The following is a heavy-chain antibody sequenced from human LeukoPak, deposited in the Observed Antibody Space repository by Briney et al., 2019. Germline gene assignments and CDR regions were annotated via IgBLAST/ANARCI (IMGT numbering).Heavy chain of an antibody. CDR2: IDPNSGGT. J-gene: IGHJ4*02. D-gene: IGHD3-3*01. V-gene: IGHV1-2*04. CDR1: GYTFINYN. Sequence: ASVKVSCKASGYTFINYNMHWVRQAPGQGLEWLGRIDPNSGGTKYAQNFQGWVTLTRDTSISTSYMEMSRLRSDDTAVYYCAINYDFLSGHAGYFDFWGQGTLVTVSS. CDR3: AINYDFLSGHAGYFDF.